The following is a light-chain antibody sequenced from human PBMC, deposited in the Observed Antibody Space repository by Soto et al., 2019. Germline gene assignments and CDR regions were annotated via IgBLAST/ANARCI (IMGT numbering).Light chain of an antibody. CDR3: QQYGSSPPTT. Sequence: VLRHSTATLSVSPVEISTLSCRTSQSVSSTLAWYQQKTGQAPRLLIYGASSRATGIPDRFSGSGSGTDFTLTISRLEPEDFAVYYCQQYGSSPPTTFGQGTRLEI. V-gene: IGKV3-20*01. CDR1: QSVSST. J-gene: IGKJ5*01. CDR2: GAS.